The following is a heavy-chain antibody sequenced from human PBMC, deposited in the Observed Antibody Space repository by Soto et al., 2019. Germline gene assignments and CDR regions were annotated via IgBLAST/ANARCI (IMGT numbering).Heavy chain of an antibody. CDR2: ISYDGKNK. Sequence: QVQLVESGGGVVQPGRSLRLSCVASGFTFSTYGMHWVCQAPGKGLEWVAVISYDGKNKYYADSVKGRLTISRDNSKNTVYLQMSRLRGEDTAVYYCAKGQHCSSTSCYFYHYGMDVWGQGTTVAVSS. CDR3: AKGQHCSSTSCYFYHYGMDV. V-gene: IGHV3-30*18. J-gene: IGHJ6*02. D-gene: IGHD2-2*01. CDR1: GFTFSTYG.